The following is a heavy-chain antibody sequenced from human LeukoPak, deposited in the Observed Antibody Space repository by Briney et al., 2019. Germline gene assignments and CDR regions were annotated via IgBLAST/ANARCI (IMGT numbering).Heavy chain of an antibody. CDR2: INSDGSST. D-gene: IGHD3-10*01. J-gene: IGHJ6*02. Sequence: GGSLRLSCAASGFTFSSYWMHWVRQAPGKGLVWVSRINSDGSSTSYADSVKGRFTISRDNAKNTLYLQMNSLRAEDTAVYYCARSPHTEYGSGLGYYYYYGMDVWGQGTTVTVSS. CDR3: ARSPHTEYGSGLGYYYYYGMDV. V-gene: IGHV3-74*01. CDR1: GFTFSSYW.